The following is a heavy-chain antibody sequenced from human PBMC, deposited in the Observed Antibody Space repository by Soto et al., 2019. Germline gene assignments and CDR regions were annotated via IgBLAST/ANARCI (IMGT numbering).Heavy chain of an antibody. J-gene: IGHJ4*02. CDR2: IYWDDDK. CDR3: AHRVLRTVFGLVTTTAIYFDF. Sequence: QITLKESGPTVVSPPEPLTLTCRSSGSSLTTGGVGVGWIRQSPEKAPEWLALIYWDDDKRYSASLKSRLTITKDTSKNQVVLTVSDLDPTDTATYYCAHRVLRTVFGLVTTTAIYFDFWGQGTPVAVSS. D-gene: IGHD3-3*01. CDR1: GSSLTTGGVG. V-gene: IGHV2-5*02.